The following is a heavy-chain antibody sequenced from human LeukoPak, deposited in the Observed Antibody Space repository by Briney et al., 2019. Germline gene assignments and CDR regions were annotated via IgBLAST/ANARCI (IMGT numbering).Heavy chain of an antibody. CDR3: ARHIAAAGNYYFDY. CDR2: IYYICSP. J-gene: IGHJ4*02. D-gene: IGHD6-13*01. CDR1: GGSISSSSYY. V-gene: IGHV4-39*01. Sequence: SEXLSLTCTVSGGSISSSSYYWGWLRQPPGTGVEWIGSIYYICSPYYNPSLKTRFTISVDTSKNQFSLKLSSVTAADTAVYYCARHIAAAGNYYFDYWGQGTLVTVSS.